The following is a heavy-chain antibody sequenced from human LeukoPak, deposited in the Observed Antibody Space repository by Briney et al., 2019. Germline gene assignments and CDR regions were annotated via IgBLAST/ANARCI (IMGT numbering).Heavy chain of an antibody. J-gene: IGHJ6*04. CDR1: GYTFTGYY. CDR3: AREKDSGYEYGMDV. Sequence: GASVKVSCKASGYTFTGYYMHWVRQAPGQGLEWVGWINPNSGGTNYAQKFQGRVTMTRDTSISTAYMELSRLRSDDTAVYYCAREKDSGYEYGMDVWGKGTTVTVSS. CDR2: INPNSGGT. D-gene: IGHD1-26*01. V-gene: IGHV1-2*02.